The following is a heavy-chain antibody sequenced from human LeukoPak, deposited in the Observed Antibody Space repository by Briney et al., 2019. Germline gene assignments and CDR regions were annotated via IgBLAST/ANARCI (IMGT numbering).Heavy chain of an antibody. V-gene: IGHV4-61*02. D-gene: IGHD2-21*01. J-gene: IGHJ3*02. CDR2: IYTSGST. CDR3: ARSSYCGGDCYTPSAFDI. Sequence: PSETLSLTCTVSGGSISSGSYYWSWIRQPAGKGLEWIGRIYTSGSTNYNPSLKSRVTISVDTSKNQFSLKLSSVTAADTAVYYCARSSYCGGDCYTPSAFDIWGQGTMVTVSS. CDR1: GGSISSGSYY.